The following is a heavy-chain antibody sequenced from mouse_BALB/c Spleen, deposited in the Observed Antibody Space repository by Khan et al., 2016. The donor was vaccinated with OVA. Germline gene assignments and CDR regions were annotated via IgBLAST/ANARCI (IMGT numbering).Heavy chain of an antibody. CDR1: GYNIKDIY. CDR3: RISTINA. CDR2: TDPANGNT. J-gene: IGHJ2*01. V-gene: IGHV14-3*02. Sequence: VQLQQSGAELVKPAASLKLSCTASGYNIKDIYIHWVKQRPEKGLERIRRTDPANGNTKYDPKFQGKATITADTSSNTAYPQLSSLTSEDTAVYYCRISTINAWGQGTTLTVSS.